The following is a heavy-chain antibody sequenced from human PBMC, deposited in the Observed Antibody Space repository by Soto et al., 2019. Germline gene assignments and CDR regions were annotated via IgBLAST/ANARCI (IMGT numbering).Heavy chain of an antibody. J-gene: IGHJ4*02. D-gene: IGHD4-17*01. CDR2: ISYDVRKT. V-gene: IGHV3-30*18. CDR3: AKDSRGGVGTVMMRHTD. Sequence: VQLVESGGGVVQPGRSLRLSCAVSGLTFSTYGFHWVRQAPGKGLEWVAVISYDVRKTHYADSVRGRFAISRDNSKSAQYLHMIDLRAADTSLYYCAKDSRGGVGTVMMRHTDWGQGTLVDVSS. CDR1: GLTFSTYG.